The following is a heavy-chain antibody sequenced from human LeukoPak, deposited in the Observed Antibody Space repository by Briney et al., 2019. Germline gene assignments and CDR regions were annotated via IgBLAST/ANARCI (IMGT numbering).Heavy chain of an antibody. D-gene: IGHD2-21*02. CDR3: AKDGEGDPFDY. J-gene: IGHJ4*02. V-gene: IGHV3-30*18. Sequence: PGGSLRLSCAASGFTFSSYGMHWVRQAPGKGLEWVAVISCDGSNKYYADSVKGRFTISRDNSKNTLYLQMNSLRAEDTAVYYCAKDGEGDPFDYWGQGTLVTVSS. CDR1: GFTFSSYG. CDR2: ISCDGSNK.